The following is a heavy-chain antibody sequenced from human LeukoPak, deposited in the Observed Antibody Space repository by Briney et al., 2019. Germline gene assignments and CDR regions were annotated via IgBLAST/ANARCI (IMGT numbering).Heavy chain of an antibody. J-gene: IGHJ4*02. CDR1: GFTFSTSW. V-gene: IGHV3-7*01. CDR2: INPDGSTR. Sequence: PGGSLRLSCVTSGFTFSTSWMSWVRQAPGKGLGWVASINPDGSTRHHVDSVKGRFTISRDNAKKSLSLQMGALRAEDTAVYFCAKLPGTATRYDYWGLGTLVIVSS. CDR3: AKLPGTATRYDY. D-gene: IGHD1-7*01.